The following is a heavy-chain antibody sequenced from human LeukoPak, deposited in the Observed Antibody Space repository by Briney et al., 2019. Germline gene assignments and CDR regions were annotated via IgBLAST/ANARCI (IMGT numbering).Heavy chain of an antibody. CDR3: ASPTSRMDDSSGYYLP. J-gene: IGHJ5*02. CDR2: VYYSGST. V-gene: IGHV4-39*01. D-gene: IGHD3-22*01. CDR1: GGSISSSSYY. Sequence: SETLSPTCTVSGGSISSSSYYWGWIRQPPGKGLEWIGSVYYSGSTYYNPSLKSRVTISVDTSKNQFSLKLSSVTAADTAVYYCASPTSRMDDSSGYYLPWGQGTLVTVSS.